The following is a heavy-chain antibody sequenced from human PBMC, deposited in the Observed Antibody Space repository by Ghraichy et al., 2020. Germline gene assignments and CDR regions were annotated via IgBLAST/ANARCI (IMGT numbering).Heavy chain of an antibody. D-gene: IGHD3-3*01. Sequence: LSLTCAASGFTFSSYAMHWVRQAPGKGLEWMAVIWYDGSEKYYSDSVRGRFTISRDNSKNTLYLQMNSPRADDTAMYYCARELRPNAVDVWGQGSTVTVSS. CDR3: ARELRPNAVDV. V-gene: IGHV3-33*01. CDR2: IWYDGSEK. CDR1: GFTFSSYA. J-gene: IGHJ6*02.